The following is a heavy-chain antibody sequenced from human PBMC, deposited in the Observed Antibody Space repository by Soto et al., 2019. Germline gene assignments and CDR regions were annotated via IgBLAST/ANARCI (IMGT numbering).Heavy chain of an antibody. J-gene: IGHJ5*02. CDR2: IYHSGST. CDR1: GGSISSGGYS. Sequence: PSETLSLTCAVSGGSISSGGYSWSWIRQPPGKGLEWIGYIYHSGSTYYNPSLKSRVTISVDRSKNQFSLKLSSVTAADTAVYYCARERASIWFGEFLSGWFDPWGQGTLVTVSS. V-gene: IGHV4-30-2*01. D-gene: IGHD3-10*01. CDR3: ARERASIWFGEFLSGWFDP.